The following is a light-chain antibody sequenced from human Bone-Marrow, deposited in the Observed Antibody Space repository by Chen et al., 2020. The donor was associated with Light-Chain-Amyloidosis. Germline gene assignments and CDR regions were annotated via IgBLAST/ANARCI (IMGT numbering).Light chain of an antibody. V-gene: IGLV2-14*01. Sequence: QSALTQPASVSGSPGQSITISCTGTSSDVGGDNHVSWYQQHPDKAPKLMIYEVTNRPSWVLDRFSGSQSDNTASLTISGLQAEDEADYFCSSYTITDTLVFGSGTRVTVL. J-gene: IGLJ1*01. CDR3: SSYTITDTLV. CDR2: EVT. CDR1: SSDVGGDNH.